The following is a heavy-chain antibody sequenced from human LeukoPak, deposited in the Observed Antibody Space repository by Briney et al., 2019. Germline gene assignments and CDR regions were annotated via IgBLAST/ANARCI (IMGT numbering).Heavy chain of an antibody. J-gene: IGHJ6*02. D-gene: IGHD5/OR15-5a*01. V-gene: IGHV6-1*01. CDR1: GDSFSSNSGT. CDR3: ARGKSKRLDV. Sequence: PSQTLSLTCALSGDSFSSNSGTWNWIRQSPSRGLEWLGRTYYGSKWYYDYAVSLKSRITINPDTSKNLFSLQLTSVTPEDTAVYYCARGKSKRLDVWGQGTTVTVSS. CDR2: TYYGSKWYY.